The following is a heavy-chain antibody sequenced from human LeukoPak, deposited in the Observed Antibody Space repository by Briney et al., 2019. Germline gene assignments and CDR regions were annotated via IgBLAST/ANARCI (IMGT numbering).Heavy chain of an antibody. CDR2: IYYSGST. V-gene: IGHV4-59*01. D-gene: IGHD1-26*01. CDR3: ARSGGTYRYYYCMDV. Sequence: PSETLSLTCTVSGGSISSYYWSWIRQPPGKGLEWIGYIYYSGSTNYNPSLKSRVTISVDTSKNQFSLKLSSVTAADTAVYYCARSGGTYRYYYCMDVWGKGTTVTVSS. CDR1: GGSISSYY. J-gene: IGHJ6*03.